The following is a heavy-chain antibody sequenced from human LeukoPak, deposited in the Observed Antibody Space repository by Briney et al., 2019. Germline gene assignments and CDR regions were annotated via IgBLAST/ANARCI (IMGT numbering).Heavy chain of an antibody. V-gene: IGHV4-59*01. Sequence: SETLSLTCTVSGGSISSYYWSWIRQPRGKGLEWIGYIYYSGSTNYNPSLKSRVTISVDTSKNQFSLKLSSVTAADTAVYYCARDSYGDLDYWGQGTLVTVSS. D-gene: IGHD4-17*01. CDR2: IYYSGST. CDR3: ARDSYGDLDY. CDR1: GGSISSYY. J-gene: IGHJ4*02.